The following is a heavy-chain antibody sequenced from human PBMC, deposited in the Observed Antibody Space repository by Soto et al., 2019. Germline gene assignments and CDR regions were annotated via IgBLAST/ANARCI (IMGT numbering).Heavy chain of an antibody. CDR3: AREGRLSNYYQYGMDV. Sequence: SETLSLTCTVSGGSITSYYWSWIRQPPGKGLEWIGYIYYSGSTNYNPSLKSRVTISVDTSKNQFSLKLSSVTAADTAVYYCAREGRLSNYYQYGMDVWGQGTTVTVSS. D-gene: IGHD2-15*01. J-gene: IGHJ6*02. V-gene: IGHV4-59*01. CDR2: IYYSGST. CDR1: GGSITSYY.